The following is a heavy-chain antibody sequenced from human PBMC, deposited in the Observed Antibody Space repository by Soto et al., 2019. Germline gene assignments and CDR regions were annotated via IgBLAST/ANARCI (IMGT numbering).Heavy chain of an antibody. V-gene: IGHV3-23*01. Sequence: EVPLLESGGGLVQPGGSLRLCCRTSGIAFSDYAMTWVRQTPGGRLDWVSSISSGGSITYDANSVKGRFTISRDNSKNTLFLQMDDLRAEDTAVYFCAKGAGHNLPVEVFPTYDYWVQGTRVTVSS. CDR3: AKGAGHNLPVEVFPTYDY. CDR2: ISSGGSIT. D-gene: IGHD1-1*01. J-gene: IGHJ4*02. CDR1: GIAFSDYA.